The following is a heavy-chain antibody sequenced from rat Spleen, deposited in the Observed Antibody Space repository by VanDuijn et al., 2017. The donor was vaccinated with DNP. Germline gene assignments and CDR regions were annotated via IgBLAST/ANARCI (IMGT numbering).Heavy chain of an antibody. Sequence: EVQLVESGGGLVQPGRSMKLSCAASGFTFSNYYMAWVRQAPTKGLEWVASISTGGGNTYYRDSVKGRFTMSRDNAKNTLYLQMDSLRSEDTATYYCAGRPPPTRGPFDYWGQGVTVTVSS. D-gene: IGHD1-4*01. CDR3: AGRPPPTRGPFDY. J-gene: IGHJ2*01. CDR1: GFTFSNYY. CDR2: ISTGGGNT. V-gene: IGHV5-25*01.